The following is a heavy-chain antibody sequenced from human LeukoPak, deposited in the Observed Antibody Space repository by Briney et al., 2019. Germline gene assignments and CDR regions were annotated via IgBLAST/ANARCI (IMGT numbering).Heavy chain of an antibody. J-gene: IGHJ3*02. CDR1: GFTFSSYW. Sequence: GGSLRLPCAASGFTFSSYWMSWVLQAPGNGLEGVANIKQDGSEKYYVDSVKGRFTISRDNAKNSLYLQTNSLRAEDTAVYYCARELDAFDIWGQGTMVTVSS. CDR3: ARELDAFDI. V-gene: IGHV3-7*01. CDR2: IKQDGSEK.